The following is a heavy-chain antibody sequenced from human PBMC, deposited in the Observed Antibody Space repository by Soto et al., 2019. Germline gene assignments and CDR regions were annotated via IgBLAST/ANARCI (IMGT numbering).Heavy chain of an antibody. CDR3: AKAYYGSGSYYYGMDV. CDR2: ISYDGSNK. J-gene: IGHJ6*02. Sequence: GGSLRLSCAASGFTFSSYGMHWVRQAPGKGLEWVAVISYDGSNKYYADSVKGRFTISRDNSKNTLYLQMNSLRAEDTAVYYCAKAYYGSGSYYYGMDVWGQGTTVTVSS. D-gene: IGHD3-10*01. CDR1: GFTFSSYG. V-gene: IGHV3-30*18.